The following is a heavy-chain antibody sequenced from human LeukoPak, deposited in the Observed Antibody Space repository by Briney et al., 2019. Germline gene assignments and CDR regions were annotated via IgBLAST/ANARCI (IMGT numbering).Heavy chain of an antibody. CDR2: MHHSGGT. D-gene: IGHD2-8*01. V-gene: IGHV4-30-2*01. J-gene: IGHJ3*01. CDR3: AKHGVSPDAFDV. CDR1: GGSISSGNYS. Sequence: SETLSLTCAVSGGSISSGNYSWSLIRQPPGKGLEWIGYMHHSGGTYYNPSLKSRVTISVDKSKNQFSLELSSVTAADTAVYYCAKHGVSPDAFDVWGQGTMVTVSS.